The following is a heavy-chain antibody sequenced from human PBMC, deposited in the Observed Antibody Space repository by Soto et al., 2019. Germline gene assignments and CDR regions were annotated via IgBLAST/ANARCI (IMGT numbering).Heavy chain of an antibody. V-gene: IGHV1-69*13. CDR1: GATFSSYA. J-gene: IGHJ6*02. Sequence: SSVKVSCKASGATFSSYAISWVRQAPGQGXEGMGGIIPIFCTANYAQKFQGRVTITADESTSTAYMEQRSLPSEDTAVYYCARDEKLAVAGTDYYYYCMEVWGQGTTVT. CDR2: IIPIFCTA. D-gene: IGHD6-19*01. CDR3: ARDEKLAVAGTDYYYYCMEV.